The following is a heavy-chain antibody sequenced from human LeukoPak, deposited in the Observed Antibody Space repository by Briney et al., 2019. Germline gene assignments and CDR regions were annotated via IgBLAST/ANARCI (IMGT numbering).Heavy chain of an antibody. J-gene: IGHJ4*02. Sequence: GRSLRLSCAASGFTFSSYAMHWVRQAPGKGLEWVAVISYDGSNKYYADSVKGRFTISRDNSKNTLYLQMNSLRAEDTAVYYCARSAAAYCSSTSCYTRRGLDYWGQGTLVTVSS. V-gene: IGHV3-30-3*01. CDR3: ARSAAAYCSSTSCYTRRGLDY. CDR1: GFTFSSYA. D-gene: IGHD2-2*02. CDR2: ISYDGSNK.